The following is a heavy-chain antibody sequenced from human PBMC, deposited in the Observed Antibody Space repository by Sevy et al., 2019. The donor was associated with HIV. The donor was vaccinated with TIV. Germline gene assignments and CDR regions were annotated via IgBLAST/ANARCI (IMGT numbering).Heavy chain of an antibody. CDR2: IRYDGSTR. Sequence: GGSLRLSCAASGFSFSAYGMHWVRQAPGKGLEWVTFIRYDGSTRYYADSVKGRFTISRDNLRSVLYLEMNSLRAEDTAVYYCVKGLGSVQGALLSDDTWGQGTMVTVSS. V-gene: IGHV3-30*02. J-gene: IGHJ3*02. CDR1: GFSFSAYG. CDR3: VKGLGSVQGALLSDDT. D-gene: IGHD3-10*01.